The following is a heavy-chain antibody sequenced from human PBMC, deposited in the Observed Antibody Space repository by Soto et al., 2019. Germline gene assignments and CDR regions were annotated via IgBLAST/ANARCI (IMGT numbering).Heavy chain of an antibody. CDR2: TYYRSNWYT. CDR3: ARLIGNSWLDS. J-gene: IGHJ5*01. V-gene: IGHV6-1*01. CDR1: GDSVSTNSAT. D-gene: IGHD2-8*01. Sequence: QIHLQQSGPGLVKPSQTLSLTCAISGDSVSTNSATWDWIRQSPSRGLEWLGSTYYRSNWYTAYAVPVKCRITISPDTSNHQLSPRLNSVTPDYTAVYYCARLIGNSWLDSWGQGTLVTVSS.